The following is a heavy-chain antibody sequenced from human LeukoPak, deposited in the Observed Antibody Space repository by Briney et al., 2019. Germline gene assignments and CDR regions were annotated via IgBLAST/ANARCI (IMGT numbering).Heavy chain of an antibody. Sequence: GGSLRLSCTASGFTFSSYTMAWVRQAPGKGLKWVSTITTGDGNTYYADSVKGRFSISRDNAKNTLYLQMNSLSDEDTALYYCARDLGGRWGYWGQGTLVTVSA. V-gene: IGHV3-23*01. J-gene: IGHJ4*02. CDR3: ARDLGGRWGY. D-gene: IGHD5-24*01. CDR2: ITTGDGNT. CDR1: GFTFSSYT.